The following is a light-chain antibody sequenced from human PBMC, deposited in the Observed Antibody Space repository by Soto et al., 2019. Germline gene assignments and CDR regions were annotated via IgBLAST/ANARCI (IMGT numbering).Light chain of an antibody. CDR2: DAS. J-gene: IGKJ1*01. V-gene: IGKV1-5*01. CDR1: QTISTW. Sequence: DIQMTQSPSALSASVGDRVTITCRASQTISTWLAWYQQKPGKAPTLLIYDASTLESGVPSRFSGSGSGTEFTLTIISLQPDDFATYYCQQYNTYSGTFGQGTKVDIK. CDR3: QQYNTYSGT.